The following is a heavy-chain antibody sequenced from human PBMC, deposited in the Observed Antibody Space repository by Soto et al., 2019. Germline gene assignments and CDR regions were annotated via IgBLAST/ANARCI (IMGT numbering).Heavy chain of an antibody. V-gene: IGHV4-59*01. CDR1: VGSISGYY. CDR2: IYYNGGS. J-gene: IGHJ4*02. CDR3: ARVRERLQYFDWFYHFDY. D-gene: IGHD3-9*01. Sequence: SETLSLTCTVSVGSISGYYWGWIRQPPGKGLEWIGYIYYNGGSKYNPSLQSRVTMSVDTTKNQLSLKVRSVTAADTAVYYCARVRERLQYFDWFYHFDYWGQGALVTVSS.